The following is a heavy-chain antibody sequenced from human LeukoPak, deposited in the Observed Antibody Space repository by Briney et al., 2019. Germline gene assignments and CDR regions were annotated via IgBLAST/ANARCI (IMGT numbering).Heavy chain of an antibody. D-gene: IGHD3-10*01. CDR2: INPNSGGT. CDR3: ARVSDTDGSGRLGGYFDY. V-gene: IGHV1-2*06. CDR1: GYTFTGYY. J-gene: IGHJ4*02. Sequence: ASVKVSCKASGYTFTGYYMHWVRQAPGQGLEWMGRINPNSGGTNYAQKFQGRVTMTRDTSISTAYMELSRLRSDDTAVYYCARVSDTDGSGRLGGYFDYWGQGTLVTVSS.